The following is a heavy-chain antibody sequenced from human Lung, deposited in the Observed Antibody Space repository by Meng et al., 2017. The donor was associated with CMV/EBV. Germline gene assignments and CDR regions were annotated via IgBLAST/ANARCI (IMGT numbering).Heavy chain of an antibody. V-gene: IGHV1-69*13. Sequence: VQWVHAGSEVKKPGSSVKAPCKTPGDSCSTQTFSWVRQAPGQGLEWMGGLIAVFDKTKAAPRFQDRVTFTADESTSTAYMELSSLTFDDTAVYFCARGRRNEPLFDYWGQGTLVTVSS. CDR2: LIAVFDKT. CDR3: ARGRRNEPLFDY. D-gene: IGHD1-14*01. CDR1: GDSCSTQT. J-gene: IGHJ4*02.